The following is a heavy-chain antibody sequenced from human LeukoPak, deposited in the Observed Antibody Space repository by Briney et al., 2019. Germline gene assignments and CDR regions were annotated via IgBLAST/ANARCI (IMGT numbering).Heavy chain of an antibody. V-gene: IGHV4-4*07. CDR2: FYISGGI. CDR1: GGSISSYS. J-gene: IGHJ4*02. D-gene: IGHD3-9*01. Sequence: SETLSLTCTVSGGSISSYSWNWIRQPAGKGLEWIGRFYISGGINYNPSLKSRVTMSVDTSKNQFSLKLSPVTAGDTAVYYCARGTGYYVFDYWGQGTLLTVSS. CDR3: ARGTGYYVFDY.